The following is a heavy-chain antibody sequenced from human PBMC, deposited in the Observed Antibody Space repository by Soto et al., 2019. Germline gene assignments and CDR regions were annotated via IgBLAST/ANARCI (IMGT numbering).Heavy chain of an antibody. Sequence: SETLSLTCTVSGGSISSGGDYWSWIRQHPGKGLEWIGYIYYSGGTYYNPSLKSRVTISVDTSKNQFSLKLSSVTAADTAVYYFARVRGVATIVYYYGMDVWGQGTTVTVSS. CDR3: ARVRGVATIVYYYGMDV. CDR2: IYYSGGT. J-gene: IGHJ6*02. V-gene: IGHV4-31*02. D-gene: IGHD5-12*01. CDR1: GGSISSGGDY.